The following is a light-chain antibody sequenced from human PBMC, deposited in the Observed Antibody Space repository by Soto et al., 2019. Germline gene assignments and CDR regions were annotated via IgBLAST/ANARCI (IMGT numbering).Light chain of an antibody. CDR2: AVS. CDR1: ISDVGAYDY. V-gene: IGLV2-14*03. J-gene: IGLJ2*01. CDR3: SSYASSTTVL. Sequence: QSALTQPASVSGSPGQWITISCTGTISDVGAYDYVSWYEQHPGKAPKLMIYAVSSRPSGVSNRFSGSKSGNTASLTISGLQAEDEADYYCSSYASSTTVLFGGGTKLTVL.